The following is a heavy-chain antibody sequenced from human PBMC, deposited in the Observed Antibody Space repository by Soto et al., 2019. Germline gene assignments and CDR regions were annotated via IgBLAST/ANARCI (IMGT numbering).Heavy chain of an antibody. J-gene: IGHJ3*02. Sequence: ETLSLTCTVSGGSISSYYWSWIRQPPGKGLEWIGYIYYSGSTNYNPSLKSRVTISVDTSKNQFSLKLSPVTAADTAVYYCARHGVLRYFDPLDAFDIWGQGTMVTVSS. CDR1: GGSISSYY. V-gene: IGHV4-59*08. CDR3: ARHGVLRYFDPLDAFDI. D-gene: IGHD3-9*01. CDR2: IYYSGST.